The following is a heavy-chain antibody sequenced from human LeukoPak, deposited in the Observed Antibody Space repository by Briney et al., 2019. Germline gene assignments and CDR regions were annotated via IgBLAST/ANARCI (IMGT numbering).Heavy chain of an antibody. Sequence: GGSLRFSCAASGFTFSSYSMNWVRQAPGKGLEWVSFITSSSSTMYYADSVKGRFTISRDNAKNSLFLQMNSLRAEDTAVYYCARENSGPDYWGQGTLVTVSS. D-gene: IGHD5-12*01. CDR1: GFTFSSYS. V-gene: IGHV3-48*04. J-gene: IGHJ4*02. CDR2: ITSSSSTM. CDR3: ARENSGPDY.